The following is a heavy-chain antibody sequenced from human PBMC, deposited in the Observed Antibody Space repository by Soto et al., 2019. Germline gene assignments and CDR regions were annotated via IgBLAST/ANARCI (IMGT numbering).Heavy chain of an antibody. Sequence: GGSLRLSCAASGFTFSSYSMNWVRQAPGKGLEWVSSISSSSSYIYYADSVKGRFTISRDNAKNSLYLQMNSLRAEDTAVYYCARDYPLLYIAARPRSLFDIWGQGTMVTVS. D-gene: IGHD6-6*01. CDR1: GFTFSSYS. J-gene: IGHJ3*02. CDR3: ARDYPLLYIAARPRSLFDI. V-gene: IGHV3-21*01. CDR2: ISSSSSYI.